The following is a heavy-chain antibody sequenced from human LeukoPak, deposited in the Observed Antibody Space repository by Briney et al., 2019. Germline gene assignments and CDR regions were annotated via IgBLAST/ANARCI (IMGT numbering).Heavy chain of an antibody. D-gene: IGHD2-2*01. V-gene: IGHV3-23*01. J-gene: IGHJ4*02. Sequence: GGSLRLSCATSGFTYSSCVMAWVRQAPGKGLEWVSSISGSGGSTYYADSVKGRFTISRDNSMNTLYLQMNSLTAEDTAVYYCAKRHCSSTHCYAFDYWGQGTLVTVSS. CDR3: AKRHCSSTHCYAFDY. CDR1: GFTYSSCV. CDR2: ISGSGGST.